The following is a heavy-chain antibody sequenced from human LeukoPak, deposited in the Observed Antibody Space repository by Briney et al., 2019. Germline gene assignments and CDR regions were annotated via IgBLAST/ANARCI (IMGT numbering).Heavy chain of an antibody. V-gene: IGHV4-31*03. J-gene: IGHJ4*02. CDR3: AVGPHHYFDS. Sequence: PSQTLSLTCTVSGGSVNSGGYYWSWIRQHPGKGLEWIGYISYSGSTYYNPSLESRLTISLDTSKNQFSLRLSSVNAADAAVYFCAVGPHHYFDSWGQGTLVTVSS. CDR1: GGSVNSGGYY. CDR2: ISYSGST.